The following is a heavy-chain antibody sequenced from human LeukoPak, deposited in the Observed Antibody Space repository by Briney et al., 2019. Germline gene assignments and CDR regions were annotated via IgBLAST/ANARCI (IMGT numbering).Heavy chain of an antibody. V-gene: IGHV1-24*01. CDR1: GYTLTELS. J-gene: IGHJ6*02. CDR2: FDPEDGET. D-gene: IGHD3-16*01. Sequence: ASVKVSCKVSGYTLTELSMHWVRQAPGKGLEWMGGFDPEDGETIYAQKFQGRVTMTEDTSTDTAYMELSSLRSEDTAVYYCATGLRLFVYYYYGMDVWGQGTTVTVSS. CDR3: ATGLRLFVYYYYGMDV.